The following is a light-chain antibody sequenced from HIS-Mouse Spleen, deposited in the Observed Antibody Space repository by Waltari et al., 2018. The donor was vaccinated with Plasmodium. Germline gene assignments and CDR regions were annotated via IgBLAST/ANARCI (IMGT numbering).Light chain of an antibody. V-gene: IGLV3-1*01. CDR2: QDS. J-gene: IGLJ2*01. CDR1: KLGYKY. Sequence: SYELTQPPSVSVSPGQTASITCSGDKLGYKYACWYQQKPGQSPVLVIYQDSKRPSGIPELFSCSNSWNTATLTISGTQAMDEADYYCQAWDSSTVVFGGGTKLTVL. CDR3: QAWDSSTVV.